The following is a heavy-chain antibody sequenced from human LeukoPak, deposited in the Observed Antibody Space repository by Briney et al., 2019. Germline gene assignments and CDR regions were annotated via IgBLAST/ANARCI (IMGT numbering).Heavy chain of an antibody. CDR3: ASGGTTYYYDSSGYYYPPPFDY. V-gene: IGHV4-34*01. CDR2: INHSGST. CDR1: GGSFSGYY. J-gene: IGHJ4*02. Sequence: SETLSLTCAVYGGSFSGYYWSWIRQPPGKGLEWIGEINHSGSTNYNPSLESRVTISVDTSKNQFSLKLSSVTAADTAVYYCASGGTTYYYDSSGYYYPPPFDYWGQGTLVTVSS. D-gene: IGHD3-22*01.